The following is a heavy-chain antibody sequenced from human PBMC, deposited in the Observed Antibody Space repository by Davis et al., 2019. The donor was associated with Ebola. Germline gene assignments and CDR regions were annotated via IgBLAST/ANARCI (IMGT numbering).Heavy chain of an antibody. J-gene: IGHJ4*02. V-gene: IGHV1-18*04. CDR2: ISGYNGNT. CDR1: GYMFTNYG. Sequence: AASVKVSCKASGYMFTNYGISWVRQAPGQGLEWMGWISGYNGNTDYAQTVQGRVSMTTDTSTSTAYMELRSLRSDDTAVYYCAKSIAGPPGYWGQGTLVTVSS. CDR3: AKSIAGPPGY. D-gene: IGHD6-6*01.